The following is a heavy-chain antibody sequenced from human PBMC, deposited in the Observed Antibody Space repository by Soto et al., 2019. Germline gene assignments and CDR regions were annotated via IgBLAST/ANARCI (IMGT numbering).Heavy chain of an antibody. Sequence: SLRLSCAASGFTFSSYSMNWVRQAPGKGLEWVSPIKSSSSYVYYADSVKGRFTISRDNAKNSLYLQMKSLRAEDTAVYYCLYGMDVWGQGTTVTVSS. J-gene: IGHJ6*02. CDR1: GFTFSSYS. V-gene: IGHV3-21*01. CDR3: LYGMDV. CDR2: IKSSSSYV.